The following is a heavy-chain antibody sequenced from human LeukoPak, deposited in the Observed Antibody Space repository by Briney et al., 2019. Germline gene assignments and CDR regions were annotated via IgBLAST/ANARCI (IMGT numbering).Heavy chain of an antibody. CDR2: TRYDGSNK. CDR1: GFSFSSYG. CDR3: AKVGPSRDGYNYKRDY. J-gene: IGHJ4*02. V-gene: IGHV3-30*02. Sequence: GGSLRFSCAASGFSFSSYGMHWVRQAPGKGLEWVAFTRYDGSNKYYADSLQGRFTISRDNLKNTLYLQMNSLRAEDTAVYYCAKVGPSRDGYNYKRDYWGQGTLVTVSS. D-gene: IGHD5-24*01.